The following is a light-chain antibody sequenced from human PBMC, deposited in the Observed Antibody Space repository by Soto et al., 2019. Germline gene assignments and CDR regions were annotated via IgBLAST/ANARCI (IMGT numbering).Light chain of an antibody. Sequence: QSVLTRPPSASGSPGQSVTISCTGTSSDVGGYNYVSWYQQHPGKAPKLIIYEVSERPSGVPARFSGSKSGNTASLTVSGLQAEDEADYYCSSYAASNNLYVFGTGTKVTVL. CDR3: SSYAASNNLYV. CDR1: SSDVGGYNY. CDR2: EVS. V-gene: IGLV2-8*01. J-gene: IGLJ1*01.